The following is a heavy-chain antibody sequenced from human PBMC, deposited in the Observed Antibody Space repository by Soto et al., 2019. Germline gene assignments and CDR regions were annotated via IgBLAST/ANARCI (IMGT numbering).Heavy chain of an antibody. Sequence: GGSLRLSCAASGFTFSIYSMNWVRQAPGKGLEYVSVISSNGGSTYYANSVKGRFTISRDNSKNTLYLQMGSLRAGDMAVYYCARTSGYAFDYWGQGTLVTVSS. V-gene: IGHV3-64*01. D-gene: IGHD5-12*01. CDR1: GFTFSIYS. J-gene: IGHJ4*02. CDR3: ARTSGYAFDY. CDR2: ISSNGGST.